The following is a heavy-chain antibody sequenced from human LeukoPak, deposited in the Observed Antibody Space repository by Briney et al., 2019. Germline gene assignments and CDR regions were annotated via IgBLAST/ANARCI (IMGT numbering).Heavy chain of an antibody. CDR3: ARGRSYDYVWGSYIYYYMDV. CDR1: GGSISSYY. V-gene: IGHV4-4*07. J-gene: IGHJ6*03. CDR2: IYTSGST. Sequence: SETLSLTCTVSGGSISSYYWSWIRQPAGKGLEWIGRIYTSGSTNYNPSLKSRVTMSVDTSKNQFSLKLSSVTAADTAVYYCARGRSYDYVWGSYIYYYMDVWGKGTTVTVSS. D-gene: IGHD3-16*01.